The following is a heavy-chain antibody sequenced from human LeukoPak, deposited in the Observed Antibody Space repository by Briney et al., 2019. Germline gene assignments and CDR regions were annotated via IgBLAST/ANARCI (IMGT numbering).Heavy chain of an antibody. J-gene: IGHJ5*02. CDR3: AKDTTPPKAGLDP. D-gene: IGHD1-14*01. CDR2: IRYDGSNK. V-gene: IGHV3-30*02. CDR1: GFTFSSSG. Sequence: GGSLRPSCAASGFTFSSSGMHWVRQAPGKGLEWVAFIRYDGSNKYYADSVKGRFTISRDNSKNTLYLQMNSLRAEDTAVYYCAKDTTPPKAGLDPWGQGTLVTVSS.